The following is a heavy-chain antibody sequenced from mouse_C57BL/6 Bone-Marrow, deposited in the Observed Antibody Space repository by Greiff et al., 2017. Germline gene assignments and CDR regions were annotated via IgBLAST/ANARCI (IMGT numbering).Heavy chain of an antibody. CDR2: IAPNSGGT. V-gene: IGHV1-72*01. CDR1: GYTFTSYW. CDR3: ARDGYY. Sequence: QVQLQQPGAELVKPGASVKLSCKASGYTFTSYWMHWVKQRPGRSLEWIGRIAPNSGGTKYNEKLKSQSTLTVDKPSSTAYMQLSILTSEDSAVYYCARDGYYWGQGTLVTVSA. D-gene: IGHD2-3*01. J-gene: IGHJ3*01.